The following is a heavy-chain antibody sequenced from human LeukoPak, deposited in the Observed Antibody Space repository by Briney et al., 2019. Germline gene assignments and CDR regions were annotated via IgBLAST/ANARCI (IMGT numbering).Heavy chain of an antibody. D-gene: IGHD4-17*01. J-gene: IGHJ4*02. Sequence: GGSLRLSCAASGFAFDDYAMHWVRHAPGKGLQWISSINWVGDTSSYADSVKGRFTVSRDNTEGSLYLQMDSLRSEDTALYYCAKDRQYGDYGGGDFFDSWGQGTLVTVSS. CDR2: INWVGDTS. CDR1: GFAFDDYA. CDR3: AKDRQYGDYGGGDFFDS. V-gene: IGHV3-43D*03.